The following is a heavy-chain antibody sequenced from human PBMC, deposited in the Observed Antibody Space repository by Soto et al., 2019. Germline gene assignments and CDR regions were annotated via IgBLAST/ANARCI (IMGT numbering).Heavy chain of an antibody. V-gene: IGHV4-59*01. Sequence: SETLSLTCTVSGGSISSYYWSWVRQPPGKGLEWIGYIYYSGSTNYNPSLKSRVTISVDTSKNQFSLKLSSVTAADTAVYYCARDGSSSWYYFQHWGQGTLVTVS. CDR3: ARDGSSSWYYFQH. CDR2: IYYSGST. J-gene: IGHJ1*01. CDR1: GGSISSYY. D-gene: IGHD6-13*01.